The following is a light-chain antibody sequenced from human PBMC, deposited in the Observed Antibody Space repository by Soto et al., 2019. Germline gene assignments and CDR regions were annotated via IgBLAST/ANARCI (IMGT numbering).Light chain of an antibody. V-gene: IGKV3-11*01. J-gene: IGKJ1*01. Sequence: EIVLTQSPATLSLSPGGRATLSCRASQSVSSYLAWYQQKPGQAPRLLIYDASNRATAIPARFSGSGSGTDFTLTISSLEPEDFAVYYCQPRSNWPPTFGQGTKVEI. CDR3: QPRSNWPPT. CDR2: DAS. CDR1: QSVSSY.